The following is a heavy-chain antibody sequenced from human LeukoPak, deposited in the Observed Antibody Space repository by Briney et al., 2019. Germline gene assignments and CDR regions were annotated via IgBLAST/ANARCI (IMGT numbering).Heavy chain of an antibody. CDR2: IYYSGST. CDR1: GGSFSGYY. V-gene: IGHV4-59*01. CDR3: ARETSQKGAHYMDV. Sequence: SETLSLTCAVYGGSFSGYYWSWIRQPPGKGLEWIGYIYYSGSTNYNPSLKSRVTISVDTSKNQFSLKLSSVTAADTAVYYCARETSQKGAHYMDVWGKGTTDTISS. D-gene: IGHD3-16*01. J-gene: IGHJ6*03.